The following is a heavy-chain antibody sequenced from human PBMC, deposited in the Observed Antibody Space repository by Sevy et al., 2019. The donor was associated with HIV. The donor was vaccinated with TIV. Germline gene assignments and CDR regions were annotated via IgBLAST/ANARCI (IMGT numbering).Heavy chain of an antibody. Sequence: GGSLRLSCTASGFTFGDYAMNWFRQAPGKGLEWVGFIRRKAYGGTTEYAASVKGRLTISRDDSKNMAYLQMNSLKIEDTAVYYCKTVTTGRWFDPWGQGTLVTVSS. CDR2: IRRKAYGGTT. J-gene: IGHJ5*02. CDR3: KTVTTGRWFDP. D-gene: IGHD4-17*01. V-gene: IGHV3-49*03. CDR1: GFTFGDYA.